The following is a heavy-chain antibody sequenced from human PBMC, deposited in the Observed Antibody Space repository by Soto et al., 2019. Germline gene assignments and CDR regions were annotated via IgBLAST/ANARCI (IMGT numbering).Heavy chain of an antibody. CDR1: GFTFSTHS. Sequence: EVPLVESGGVLVQPGGSLRLSCAASGFTFSTHSMNWVRQAPGKGLEWISYITSSDVTMYADSVTGRFTISRDNAKNSLYLQMNSLRGEDTAVYFCVGEVGFQLIYWGQGTLVTVSS. J-gene: IGHJ4*02. V-gene: IGHV3-48*01. D-gene: IGHD2-2*01. CDR3: VGEVGFQLIY. CDR2: ITSSDVT.